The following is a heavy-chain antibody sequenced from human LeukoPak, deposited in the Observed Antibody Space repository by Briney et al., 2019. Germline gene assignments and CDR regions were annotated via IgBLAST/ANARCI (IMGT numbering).Heavy chain of an antibody. CDR2: INHSGST. CDR3: ARGREYYYYYYMDV. J-gene: IGHJ6*03. V-gene: IGHV4-34*01. Sequence: SETLSLTCAVYGGSFSGYYWSWIRQPPGKGLEWIGEINHSGSTNYNPSLKSRVTISVDTSKNQFSLKLSSVTAADTAVYYCARGREYYYYYYMDVWGKGTTATVSS. CDR1: GGSFSGYY.